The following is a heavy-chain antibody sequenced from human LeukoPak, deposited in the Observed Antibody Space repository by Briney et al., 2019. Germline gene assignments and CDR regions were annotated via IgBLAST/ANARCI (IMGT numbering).Heavy chain of an antibody. CDR3: ARVEIAVAPGAFDI. D-gene: IGHD6-19*01. CDR1: GFTFSSYS. J-gene: IGHJ3*02. Sequence: GGSLRLSCAASGFTFSSYSMNWLRQAPGKGLEWVSSISSSSSYIYYADSVKGRFTISRDNAKNSLYLQMNSLRAEDTAVYYCARVEIAVAPGAFDIWGQGTMVTVSS. CDR2: ISSSSSYI. V-gene: IGHV3-21*01.